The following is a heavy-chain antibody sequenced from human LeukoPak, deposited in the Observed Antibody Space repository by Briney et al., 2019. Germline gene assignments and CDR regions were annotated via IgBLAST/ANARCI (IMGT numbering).Heavy chain of an antibody. CDR1: GYSFTSYW. CDR2: IYPGDSDT. CDR3: ARPLDYYDSSGYYGAFDI. J-gene: IGHJ3*02. V-gene: IGHV5-51*01. Sequence: GESLKISCKGSGYSFTSYWIGWVRQMPGKGLEWTGIIYPGDSDTRYSPSFQGQVTISADKSISTAYLQWSSLKASDTAMYYCARPLDYYDSSGYYGAFDIWGQGTMVTVSS. D-gene: IGHD3-22*01.